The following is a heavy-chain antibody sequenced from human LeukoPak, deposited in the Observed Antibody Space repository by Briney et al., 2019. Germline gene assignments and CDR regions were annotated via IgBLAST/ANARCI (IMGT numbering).Heavy chain of an antibody. J-gene: IGHJ6*03. CDR2: IYYSGST. D-gene: IGHD3-16*01. V-gene: IGHV4-59*11. CDR1: GGSISSHY. Sequence: SETLSLTCTVSGGSISSHYWSWIRQPPGKGLEWIGYIYYSGSTNYNPSLKSRVTISVDTSKNQFSLKLSSVTAADTAVYYCARSRIGGVSIGVYYYYYMDVWGKGTTVTISS. CDR3: ARSRIGGVSIGVYYYYYMDV.